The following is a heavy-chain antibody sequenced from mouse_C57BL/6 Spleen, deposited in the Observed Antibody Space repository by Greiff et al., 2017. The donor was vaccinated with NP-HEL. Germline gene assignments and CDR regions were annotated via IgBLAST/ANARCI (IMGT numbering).Heavy chain of an antibody. CDR2: IYPGSGST. V-gene: IGHV1-55*01. CDR3: ARYDGYYAMDY. CDR1: GYTFTSYW. D-gene: IGHD2-3*01. J-gene: IGHJ4*01. Sequence: QVQLQQPGAELVKPGASVKMSCKASGYTFTSYWITWVKQRPGHGLEWIGDIYPGSGSTNYNEKFKSKATLTADTSSSTAYMQLSSLTSEDSAVYYCARYDGYYAMDYWGQGTSVTVSS.